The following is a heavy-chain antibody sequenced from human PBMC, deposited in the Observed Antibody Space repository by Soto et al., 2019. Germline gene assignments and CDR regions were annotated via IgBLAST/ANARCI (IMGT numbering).Heavy chain of an antibody. D-gene: IGHD3-22*01. CDR1: GFTVSSNY. Sequence: PGGSLRLSCAASGFTVSSNYMSWVRQAPGKGLEWVSVIYSGGSTYYADSVKGRFTISRDNSKNTLYLQMNSLRAEDTAVYYCARDSGDSSGYFMDVWGQGTTVTVSS. CDR2: IYSGGST. V-gene: IGHV3-53*01. J-gene: IGHJ6*02. CDR3: ARDSGDSSGYFMDV.